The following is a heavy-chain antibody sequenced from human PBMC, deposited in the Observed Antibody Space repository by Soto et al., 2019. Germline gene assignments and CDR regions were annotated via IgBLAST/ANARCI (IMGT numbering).Heavy chain of an antibody. CDR2: INPNSGGT. J-gene: IGHJ4*02. V-gene: IGHV1-2*02. CDR1: GYTFTGYY. D-gene: IGHD6-13*01. CDR3: ARGPEWYSSSWYPFDY. Sequence: ASVKVSCKASGYTFTGYYMHWVRQAPGQGLEWMGWINPNSGGTNYAQKFQGRVTMTRDTSISTAYMELSRLRSDDTAVYYCARGPEWYSSSWYPFDYWGQGTLVTV.